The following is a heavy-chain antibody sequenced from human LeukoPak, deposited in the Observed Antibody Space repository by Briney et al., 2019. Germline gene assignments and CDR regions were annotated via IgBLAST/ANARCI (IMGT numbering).Heavy chain of an antibody. V-gene: IGHV7-4-1*02. CDR3: ARDPEMATKSPDYFDY. D-gene: IGHD5-24*01. J-gene: IGHJ4*02. CDR1: GYTFTSYA. CDR2: INTNTGNP. Sequence: ASVKVSCKASGYTFTSYAMNWVRQAPGQGLEWMGWINTNTGNPTYAQGFTGRFVFSLDTSVSTAYLQISSLKAEDTAVYYCARDPEMATKSPDYFDYWGQGTLVTVSS.